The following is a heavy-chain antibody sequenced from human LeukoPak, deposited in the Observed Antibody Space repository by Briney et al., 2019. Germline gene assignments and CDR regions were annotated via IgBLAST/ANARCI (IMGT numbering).Heavy chain of an antibody. J-gene: IGHJ4*02. CDR1: GYTFTGYY. CDR2: INPNSGGT. V-gene: IGHV1-2*02. D-gene: IGHD3-22*01. CDR3: ARAHYYDSSGYSDY. Sequence: ASVKVSCKASGYTFTGYYIHWVRQAPGQGLEWMGWINPNSGGTNYAQKFQGRVTMTRDTSISTAYMELSRLRSDDTAVYYCARAHYYDSSGYSDYWGQGTLVTVSS.